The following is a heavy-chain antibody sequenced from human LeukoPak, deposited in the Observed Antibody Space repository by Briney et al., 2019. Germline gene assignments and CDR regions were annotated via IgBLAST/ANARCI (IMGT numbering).Heavy chain of an antibody. V-gene: IGHV3-30*04. D-gene: IGHD4-23*01. CDR1: GFTFSIYT. CDR3: ARDLGGYSPNYFFDY. J-gene: IGHJ4*02. Sequence: QPGGSLRLSCAASGFTFSIYTMHWVRQAPGKGLEWVAVISYDGSNKYHADSVKGRFTISRDNSKNTLYLQMSSLRAEDTAVYHCARDLGGYSPNYFFDYWGQGTLVTVSS. CDR2: ISYDGSNK.